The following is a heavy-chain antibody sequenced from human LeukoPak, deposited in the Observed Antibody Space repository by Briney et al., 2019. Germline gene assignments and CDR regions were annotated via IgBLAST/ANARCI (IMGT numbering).Heavy chain of an antibody. CDR3: ARGTPSSSGWLYYGVDV. CDR2: ISYDGSNK. Sequence: PGGSLRLSCAASGFTFSSYAMSWVRQAPGKGLEWVAVISYDGSNKYYADSVKGRFTISRDNSKNTLYLQMNSLRAEDTAVYYCARGTPSSSGWLYYGVDVWGQGTTVTVSS. CDR1: GFTFSSYA. J-gene: IGHJ6*02. D-gene: IGHD6-19*01. V-gene: IGHV3-30-3*01.